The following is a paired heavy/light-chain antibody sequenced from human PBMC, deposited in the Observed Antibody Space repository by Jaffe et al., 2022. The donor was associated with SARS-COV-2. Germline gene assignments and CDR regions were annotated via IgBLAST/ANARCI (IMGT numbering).Light chain of an antibody. V-gene: IGKV1-39*01. CDR3: QQSYTTPFT. J-gene: IGKJ3*01. CDR2: AAS. Sequence: DIQMTQSPSSLSASIGDRVTITCRASQTISSYLNWYQQKPRKAPNLLIYAASSLQSGVPSRFSGSGSGSDFTLTISSLQPEDFATYYCQQSYTTPFTFGPGTKVDIK. CDR1: QTISSY.
Heavy chain of an antibody. V-gene: IGHV3-64D*06. CDR1: GFTFSNFP. CDR3: IKDGAIDGAVTATTYFDY. D-gene: IGHD1-7*01. CDR2: ISSNGGRT. Sequence: EVQLVESGGGLVQPGGSLRLSCSASGFTFSNFPMHWVRQAPGKGLEYVSAISSNGGRTYYADSMKGRFTISRDNSKNTLYLQMSSLKAEDTALYYCIKDGAIDGAVTATTYFDYWGQGTLVTVSS. J-gene: IGHJ4*02.